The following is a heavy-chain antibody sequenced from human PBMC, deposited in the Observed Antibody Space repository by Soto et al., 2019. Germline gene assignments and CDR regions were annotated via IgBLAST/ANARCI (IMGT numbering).Heavy chain of an antibody. Sequence: QVQLVQSGTEVKKPGASVNVSCKAFGYTFTSYGFSWVRQVPGQGLEWLGWISAFNGDTQYSQTMKGRLTVTTDTATTTDHMELRSLTPADTAVYYCAREAGWQRMVPYDCGQGTLVTVS. CDR3: AREAGWQRMVPYD. CDR1: GYTFTSYG. J-gene: IGHJ4*02. V-gene: IGHV1-18*04. D-gene: IGHD6-25*01. CDR2: ISAFNGDT.